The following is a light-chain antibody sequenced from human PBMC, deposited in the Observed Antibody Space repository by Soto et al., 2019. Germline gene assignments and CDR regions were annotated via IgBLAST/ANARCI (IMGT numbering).Light chain of an antibody. V-gene: IGLV1-40*01. CDR3: QSYDNSLSASV. CDR1: SSNIGAGYD. Sequence: QAVVMQPPSVSGAPGQRVTIPCTGSSSNIGAGYDVHWYQQLPGTAPKLLIYGHSNRPSGVPDRFSGSKSGTSASLAITGLQAEDEADYYCQSYDNSLSASVFGGGTKLTVL. J-gene: IGLJ2*01. CDR2: GHS.